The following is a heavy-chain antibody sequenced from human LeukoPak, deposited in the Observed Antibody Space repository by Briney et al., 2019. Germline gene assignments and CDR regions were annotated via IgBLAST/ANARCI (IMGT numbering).Heavy chain of an antibody. V-gene: IGHV1-2*02. CDR3: ARDIGRPEGGYYYMDV. J-gene: IGHJ6*03. CDR2: INPNSGGT. Sequence: ASVKVSCKASGYTFTGYYMHWVRQAPGQGLEWMGWINPNSGGTNYAQKFQGRVTMTRDTSISTAYMELSRLRSDDTAVYYCARDIGRPEGGYYYMDVWGKGTTVIVSS. CDR1: GYTFTGYY. D-gene: IGHD1-26*01.